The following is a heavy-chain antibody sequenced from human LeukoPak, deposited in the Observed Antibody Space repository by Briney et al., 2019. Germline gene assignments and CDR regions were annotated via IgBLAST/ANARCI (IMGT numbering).Heavy chain of an antibody. J-gene: IGHJ4*02. Sequence: PGGSLRLSCAVSGFTFTDTYMTWIRQAPGKGLESLSYISPSGTDISYADSVKGRFTISRDNAKNSLYLQMNSLRAEDTAVYYCAKRYCSGGSCYDGDYWGQGTLVTVSS. CDR2: ISPSGTDI. V-gene: IGHV3-11*04. D-gene: IGHD2-15*01. CDR1: GFTFTDTY. CDR3: AKRYCSGGSCYDGDY.